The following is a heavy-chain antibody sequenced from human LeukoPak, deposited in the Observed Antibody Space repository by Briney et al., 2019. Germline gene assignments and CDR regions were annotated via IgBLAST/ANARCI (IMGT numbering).Heavy chain of an antibody. CDR3: ARGQTYYDSSGLHFDY. CDR2: IYCSGST. CDR1: GGSISSYY. J-gene: IGHJ4*02. Sequence: SETLSLTCTVSGGSISSYYWSWIRQPPGKGLEWIGYIYCSGSTNYNPSLKSRVTISVDTSKNQFSLKLSSVTAADTAVYYCARGQTYYDSSGLHFDYWGQGTLVTVSS. V-gene: IGHV4-59*01. D-gene: IGHD3-22*01.